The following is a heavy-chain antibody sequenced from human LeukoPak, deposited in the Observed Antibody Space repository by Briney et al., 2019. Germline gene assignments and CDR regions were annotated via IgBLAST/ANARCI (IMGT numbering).Heavy chain of an antibody. Sequence: PGGSLRLSCAASGFTFSSYSMNWVRQAPGKGLEWVSSISSSSSYIYYADSVKGRFTISRDNAKNSLYLQMNSLRAEDTAVYYCARWGYCSSTSCYDSSDAFDIWGQGTRVTVSS. CDR3: ARWGYCSSTSCYDSSDAFDI. V-gene: IGHV3-21*01. D-gene: IGHD2-2*01. CDR1: GFTFSSYS. J-gene: IGHJ3*02. CDR2: ISSSSSYI.